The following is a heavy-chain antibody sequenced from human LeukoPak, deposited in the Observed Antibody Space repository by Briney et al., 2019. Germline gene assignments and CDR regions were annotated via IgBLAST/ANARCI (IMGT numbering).Heavy chain of an antibody. J-gene: IGHJ3*02. CDR3: AREATYYYDSSGYSAGAFDI. Sequence: GGSLRLSCAASGFTFSSYAMHWVRQAPGKGLEWVAVISYDGSNKYYADSVKGRFTISRDNSKNTLYLQMNSLRAEDTAVYYCAREATYYYDSSGYSAGAFDIWGQGTMVTVSS. CDR2: ISYDGSNK. D-gene: IGHD3-22*01. V-gene: IGHV3-30*04. CDR1: GFTFSSYA.